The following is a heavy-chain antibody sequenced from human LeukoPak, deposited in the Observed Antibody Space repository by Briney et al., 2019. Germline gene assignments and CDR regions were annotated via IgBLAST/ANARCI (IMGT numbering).Heavy chain of an antibody. CDR3: ARDGMVTYYDILTGSPGPWYFDL. J-gene: IGHJ2*01. CDR2: IYYSGST. D-gene: IGHD3-9*01. V-gene: IGHV4-59*01. Sequence: SVTLSLTCTVSGGSISSYYWSWIRQPPGKGLEWIGYIYYSGSTNYNPSLKSRVTISVDTSKNQFSLKLSSVTAADTAVYYCARDGMVTYYDILTGSPGPWYFDLWGRGTLVTVSS. CDR1: GGSISSYY.